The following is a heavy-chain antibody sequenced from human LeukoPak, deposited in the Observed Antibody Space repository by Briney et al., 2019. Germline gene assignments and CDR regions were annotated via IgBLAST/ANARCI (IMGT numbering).Heavy chain of an antibody. Sequence: QPGGSLRLSCTASGFTFSNFGIHWVRQAPGKKLEWVAVIFHDGSKTYYGESVKGRFTISRGNSRDTVYLQMNSLTADDTAVYYCAKDQAYYFSFADFWGQGSLATVSS. CDR2: IFHDGSKT. D-gene: IGHD2/OR15-2a*01. CDR3: AKDQAYYFSFADF. J-gene: IGHJ4*02. V-gene: IGHV3-33*03. CDR1: GFTFSNFG.